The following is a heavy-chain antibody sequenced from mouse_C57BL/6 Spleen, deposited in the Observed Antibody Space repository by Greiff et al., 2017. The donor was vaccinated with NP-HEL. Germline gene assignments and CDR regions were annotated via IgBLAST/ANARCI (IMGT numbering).Heavy chain of an antibody. J-gene: IGHJ2*01. Sequence: QVQLQQSGAELVRPGASVKLSCKASGYTFTDYYINWVKQRPGQGLEWIARIYPGSGNTYYNEKFKGKATLTAEKSSSTAYMQLSSLTSEDSAVYFCARMSNSFDYWGQGTTLTVSS. D-gene: IGHD5-1*01. CDR3: ARMSNSFDY. V-gene: IGHV1-76*01. CDR1: GYTFTDYY. CDR2: IYPGSGNT.